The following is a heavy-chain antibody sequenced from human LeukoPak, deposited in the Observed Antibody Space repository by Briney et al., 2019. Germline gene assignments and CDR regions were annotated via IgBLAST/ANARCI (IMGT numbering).Heavy chain of an antibody. CDR1: GGTFSSYA. CDR3: ARAGYSYMLDY. CDR2: ITPIFGTA. V-gene: IGHV1-69*01. Sequence: ASVKVSCKASGGTFSSYAISWVRQAPGQGLEWMGGITPIFGTANYAQKFQGRVTITAGESTSTAYMELSSLRSEDTAVYYCARAGYSYMLDYWGQGTLVTVSS. J-gene: IGHJ4*02. D-gene: IGHD5-18*01.